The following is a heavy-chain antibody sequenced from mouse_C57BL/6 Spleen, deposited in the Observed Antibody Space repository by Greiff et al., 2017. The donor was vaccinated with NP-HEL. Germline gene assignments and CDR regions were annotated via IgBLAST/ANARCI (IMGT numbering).Heavy chain of an antibody. CDR2: ISSGSSTI. CDR1: GFTFSDYG. J-gene: IGHJ1*03. D-gene: IGHD1-1*01. Sequence: DVKLVESGGGLVKPGGSLKLSCAASGFTFSDYGMHWVRQAPEKGLEWVAYISSGSSTIYYADTVKGRFTISRDNAKNTLFLQMTSLRSEDTAMYYCARPGSSYLWYFDVWGTGTTVTVSS. V-gene: IGHV5-17*01. CDR3: ARPGSSYLWYFDV.